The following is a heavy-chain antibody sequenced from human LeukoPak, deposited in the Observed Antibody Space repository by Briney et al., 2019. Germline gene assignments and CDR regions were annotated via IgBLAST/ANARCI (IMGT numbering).Heavy chain of an antibody. CDR1: GFTFSSYG. J-gene: IGHJ4*02. V-gene: IGHV3-33*01. CDR2: IWYDGSNK. Sequence: GGSLRLSCAASGFTFSSYGMHWVRQAPGKGLEWVAVIWYDGSNKYYADSVKGRFTISRDNSKNTLYLQMNSLRAEDTAVYYCARDRLIAAAGNGLDYWGQGTLVTVSS. D-gene: IGHD6-13*01. CDR3: ARDRLIAAAGNGLDY.